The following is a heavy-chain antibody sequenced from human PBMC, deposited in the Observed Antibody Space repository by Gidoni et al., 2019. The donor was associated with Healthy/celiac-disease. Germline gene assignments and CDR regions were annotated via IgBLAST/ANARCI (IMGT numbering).Heavy chain of an antibody. CDR2: ISGSGGST. V-gene: IGHV3-23*01. Sequence: EVQLLESGGGLVQPGGSLRLSCASSGFTFSSYAMSWVGQAPGKGLEWVSAISGSGGSTYYADSVKGRFTISRDNSKNTLYLQMNSLRAEDTAVYYCAKVHDYGDFFDYWGQGTLVTVSS. J-gene: IGHJ4*02. CDR1: GFTFSSYA. CDR3: AKVHDYGDFFDY. D-gene: IGHD4-17*01.